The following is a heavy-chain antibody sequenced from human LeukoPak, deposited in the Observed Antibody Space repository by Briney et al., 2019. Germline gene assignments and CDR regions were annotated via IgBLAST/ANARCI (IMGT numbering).Heavy chain of an antibody. CDR3: ARDISAGEYYDSRSNGDAFDI. V-gene: IGHV1-18*01. D-gene: IGHD3-22*01. J-gene: IGHJ3*02. CDR2: ISAYNGNT. Sequence: ASVKVSCKASGYTFTSYGISWVRQAPGQGLEWMGWISAYNGNTNYAQKLQGRVTMTTDTSTSTAYMELRSLRSDDTAVYYCARDISAGEYYDSRSNGDAFDIWGQGTMVTVSS. CDR1: GYTFTSYG.